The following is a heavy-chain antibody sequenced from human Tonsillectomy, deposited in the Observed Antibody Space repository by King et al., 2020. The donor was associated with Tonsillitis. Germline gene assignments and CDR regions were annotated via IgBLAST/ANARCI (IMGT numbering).Heavy chain of an antibody. D-gene: IGHD6-19*01. CDR1: GFTFSDYY. CDR3: ARAGGGWYDAFDI. V-gene: IGHV3-11*05. Sequence: VQLVESGGGLVKPGGSLRLSCAASGFTFSDYYMSWIRQAPGKGLEWVSYMSSSSTYTNHADHVKGRFTISRDNAENSLYLHMNSLRAEDTAVYYCARAGGGWYDAFDIWGQGTMVTVSS. CDR2: MSSSSTYT. J-gene: IGHJ3*02.